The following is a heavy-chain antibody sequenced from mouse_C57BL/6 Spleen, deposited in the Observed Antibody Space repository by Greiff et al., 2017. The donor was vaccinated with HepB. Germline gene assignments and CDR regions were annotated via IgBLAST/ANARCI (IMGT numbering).Heavy chain of an antibody. CDR2: ISYDGSN. CDR1: GYSITSGYY. D-gene: IGHD2-3*01. V-gene: IGHV3-6*01. CDR3: ARDGYYPLDY. Sequence: EVQLVESGPGLVKPSQSLSLTCSVTGYSITSGYYWNWIRQFPGNKLEWMGYISYDGSNNYNPSLKNRISITRDTSKNQFFLKLNSVTTEDTATYYCARDGYYPLDYWGQGTTLTVSS. J-gene: IGHJ2*01.